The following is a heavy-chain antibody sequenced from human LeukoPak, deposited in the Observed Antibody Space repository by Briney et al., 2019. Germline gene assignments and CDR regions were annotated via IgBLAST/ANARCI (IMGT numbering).Heavy chain of an antibody. CDR3: AKVALPYYYYGMDV. D-gene: IGHD2-2*01. V-gene: IGHV3-43*01. CDR2: ISWDGGST. J-gene: IGHJ6*02. CDR1: GFTFDDYT. Sequence: PGGSLRLSCAASGFTFDDYTMHWVRQAPGKGLEWVSLISWDGGSTYYADSVKGRFTISRDNSKNSLYLQMNSLRTEDTALYYCAKVALPYYYYGMDVWGQGTTVTVSS.